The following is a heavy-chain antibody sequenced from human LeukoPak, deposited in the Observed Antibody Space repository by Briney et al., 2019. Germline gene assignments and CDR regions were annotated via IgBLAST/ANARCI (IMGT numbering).Heavy chain of an antibody. V-gene: IGHV4-39*07. CDR1: GGSISSSSYY. Sequence: SETLSLTCTVSGGSISSSSYYWGWIRQPPGKGLEWIGSIYYSGSTYYNPSLKSRVTISVDTSKNQFSLKLSSVTAADTAVYYCARVNSSGWQFDYWGQGTLVTVSS. D-gene: IGHD6-25*01. J-gene: IGHJ4*02. CDR2: IYYSGST. CDR3: ARVNSSGWQFDY.